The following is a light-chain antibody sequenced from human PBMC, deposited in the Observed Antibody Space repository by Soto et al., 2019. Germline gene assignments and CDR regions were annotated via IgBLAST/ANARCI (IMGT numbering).Light chain of an antibody. CDR2: DDR. J-gene: IGLJ1*01. CDR1: NIRSKS. V-gene: IGLV3-21*02. CDR3: QVWDSSSDHFV. Sequence: SYELTQPPSVSVAPGQTARITCGGRNIRSKSVHWYQQKPGQAPVLVVYDDRDRPSGIPERFSGSNSGNTATLTISRVDAGDEAEYYCQVWDSSSDHFVFGTGTKVTVL.